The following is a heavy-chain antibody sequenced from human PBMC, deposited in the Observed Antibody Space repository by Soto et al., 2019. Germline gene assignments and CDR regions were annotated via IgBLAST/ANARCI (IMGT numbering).Heavy chain of an antibody. CDR2: TYYRSKWSN. Sequence: QSQTLSLTCAISGDSVSSNSAAWNWIRQSPSGGLEWLGRTYYRSKWSNDYALSVKSRFTINPDTSKNQLSLQLNSVTPEESAVYYCARGVVATGFDYWGQGTLVTVSS. CDR1: GDSVSSNSAA. V-gene: IGHV6-1*01. CDR3: ARGVVATGFDY. J-gene: IGHJ4*02. D-gene: IGHD3-3*01.